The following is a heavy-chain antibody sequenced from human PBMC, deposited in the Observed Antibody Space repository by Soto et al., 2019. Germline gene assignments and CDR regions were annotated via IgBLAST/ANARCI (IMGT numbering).Heavy chain of an antibody. CDR3: ARIEAVGYFSPGMDV. J-gene: IGHJ6*02. V-gene: IGHV4-4*02. D-gene: IGHD1-1*01. Sequence: QVQLQESGPGLVKPSGTLSLTCAVFGGSITRSNWWSWVRQSPGKGLEWIGEIYHSGTTNYNPSLKTRATTSLDRPKNQFSLKLSSVPAADTAVYYCARIEAVGYFSPGMDVWGQGTPVTVSS. CDR2: IYHSGTT. CDR1: GGSITRSNW.